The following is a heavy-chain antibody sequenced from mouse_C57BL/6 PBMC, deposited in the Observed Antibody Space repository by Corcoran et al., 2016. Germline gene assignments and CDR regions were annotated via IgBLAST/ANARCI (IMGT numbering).Heavy chain of an antibody. CDR1: GYACSSYW. CDR2: IYPGYGDT. J-gene: IGHJ3*01. D-gene: IGHD2-5*01. V-gene: IGHV1-80*01. Sequence: QVQLQHSRVELLQPGASVKIDCNASGYACSSYWRNWVKQGPGKGLEWIVQIYPGYGDTNYNGKFKGKATLTGDKSSSTAYMQLSSLTSEDSAVYFCARSGPYSISFAYWGQGTLVTVSA. CDR3: ARSGPYSISFAY.